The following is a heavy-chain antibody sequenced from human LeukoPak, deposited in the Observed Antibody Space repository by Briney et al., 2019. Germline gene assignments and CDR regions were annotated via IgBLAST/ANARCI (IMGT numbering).Heavy chain of an antibody. V-gene: IGHV4-59*01. CDR1: GGSISSYY. Sequence: PSETLSLTYTVSGGSISSYYWSWIRQPPGKGLEWIGYIYYSGSTNYNPSLKSRVTISVDTSKNQFSLKLSSVTAADTAVYYCARELYCSSTSCSDVWGKGTTVTVSS. D-gene: IGHD2-2*01. CDR3: ARELYCSSTSCSDV. CDR2: IYYSGST. J-gene: IGHJ6*04.